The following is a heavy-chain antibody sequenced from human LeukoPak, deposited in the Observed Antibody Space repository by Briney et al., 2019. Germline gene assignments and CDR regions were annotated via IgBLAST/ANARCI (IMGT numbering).Heavy chain of an antibody. CDR3: ATDRGFSGWHPGWVNWFDP. CDR2: FDPEDAET. Sequence: ASVKVSCKVSGYTLTELSMHWVREAPGKGLEWMGGFDPEDAETIYAQKFQGRVTMTEDTSTDTAYMELSSLGSEDTAVYYCATDRGFSGWHPGWVNWFDPWGQGTLVTVSS. D-gene: IGHD6-19*01. V-gene: IGHV1-24*01. CDR1: GYTLTELS. J-gene: IGHJ5*02.